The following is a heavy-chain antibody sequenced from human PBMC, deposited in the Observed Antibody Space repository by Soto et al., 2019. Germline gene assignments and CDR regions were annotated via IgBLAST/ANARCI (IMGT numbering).Heavy chain of an antibody. Sequence: ASVMVSCKASGDTCTGYYMHWVRQAPGQGLEGMGWINPNSGATNYAQKFQGRLTIITDTSISTAYMELSRLRYDDTVVYYCASVSVAAPEGMDVWGQGTAVTVSS. CDR2: INPNSGAT. CDR1: GDTCTGYY. CDR3: ASVSVAAPEGMDV. V-gene: IGHV1-2*02. J-gene: IGHJ6*02. D-gene: IGHD6-6*01.